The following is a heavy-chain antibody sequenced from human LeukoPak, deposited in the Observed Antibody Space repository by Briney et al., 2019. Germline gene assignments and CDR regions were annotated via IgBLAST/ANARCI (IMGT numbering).Heavy chain of an antibody. D-gene: IGHD7-27*01. CDR3: GRDLAWGAFDY. V-gene: IGHV3-30*03. CDR1: GFTFSSYG. CDR2: ISYDGSNK. Sequence: PGRSLRLSCAASGFTFSSYGMRWVRQAPGKGLEWVAVISYDGSNKYYADSVKGRFTISRDNSKNTLYLQMNSLRVEDTAVYYCGRDLAWGAFDYWGQGTLVTVSS. J-gene: IGHJ4*02.